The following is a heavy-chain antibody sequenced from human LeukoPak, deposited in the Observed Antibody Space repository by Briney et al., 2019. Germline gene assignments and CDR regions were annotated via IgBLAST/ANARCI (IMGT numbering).Heavy chain of an antibody. V-gene: IGHV1-69*06. Sequence: SVKVSCKASGGTFSSYATSWVRQAPGQGLEWMGGIIPIFGTANYAQKFQGRVTMTEDTSTDTAYMELSSLRSEDTAVYYCATGLAAIPYWYFDLWGRGTLVTVSS. CDR1: GGTFSSYA. J-gene: IGHJ2*01. D-gene: IGHD2-2*02. CDR2: IIPIFGTA. CDR3: ATGLAAIPYWYFDL.